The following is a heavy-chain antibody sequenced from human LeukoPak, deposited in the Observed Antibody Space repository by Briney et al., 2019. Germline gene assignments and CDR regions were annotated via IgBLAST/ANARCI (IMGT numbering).Heavy chain of an antibody. CDR1: GGSISSGGYY. V-gene: IGHV4-61*02. CDR2: VHRSGDT. D-gene: IGHD3-9*01. J-gene: IGHJ6*02. Sequence: SETLSLTCTVSGGSISSGGYYWSWIRQPAGKGLEWIGRVHRSGDTNYNPSLKSRLTMSVETSKNQISLRLRSVSAADTAVYYCARDDFEYSVHYGMDVWGQGTTVTVSS. CDR3: ARDDFEYSVHYGMDV.